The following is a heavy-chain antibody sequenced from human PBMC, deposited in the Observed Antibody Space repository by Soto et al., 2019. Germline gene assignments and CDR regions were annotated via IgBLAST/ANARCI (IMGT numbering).Heavy chain of an antibody. CDR2: INPNSGGT. V-gene: IGHV1-2*04. CDR1: GYTFTGYY. CDR3: AGAFNSSGWSYYYYGMDV. J-gene: IGHJ6*02. D-gene: IGHD6-19*01. Sequence: ASVKVSCKASGYTFTGYYMHWVRQAPGQGLEWMGWINPNSGGTNYAQKFQGWVTMTRDTSISTAYMELSRLRSDDTAVDYCAGAFNSSGWSYYYYGMDVWGQGTTVTVSS.